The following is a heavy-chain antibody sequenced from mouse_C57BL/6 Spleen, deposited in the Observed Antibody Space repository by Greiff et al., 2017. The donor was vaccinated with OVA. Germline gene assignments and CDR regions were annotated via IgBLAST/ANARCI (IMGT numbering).Heavy chain of an antibody. V-gene: IGHV1-82*01. J-gene: IGHJ4*01. CDR3: ARSGYYYGSSYGAMDY. Sequence: QVQLQQPGAELVMPGASVKISCKASGYAFSSSWMNWVKQRPGKGLEWIGRIYPGDGDTNYNGKFKGKATLTADKSSSTAYMQLSSLTSEDSAVYFCARSGYYYGSSYGAMDYWGQGTSVTVSS. CDR2: IYPGDGDT. D-gene: IGHD1-1*01. CDR1: GYAFSSSW.